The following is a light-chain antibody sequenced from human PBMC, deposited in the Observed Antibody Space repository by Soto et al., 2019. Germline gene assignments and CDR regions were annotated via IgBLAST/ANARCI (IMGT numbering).Light chain of an antibody. J-gene: IGLJ2*01. CDR2: DVS. CDR1: SSDVGGYNY. V-gene: IGLV2-11*01. CDR3: CSYACSYTPRVV. Sequence: QSALTQPRSVSGSPGQSVTISCTGTSSDVGGYNYVSWYQQHPGKAPKLMIYDVSKRPSGVPDRFSGSKSGNTASLTISGLQAEDEADYYCCSYACSYTPRVVFGGGTKVTVL.